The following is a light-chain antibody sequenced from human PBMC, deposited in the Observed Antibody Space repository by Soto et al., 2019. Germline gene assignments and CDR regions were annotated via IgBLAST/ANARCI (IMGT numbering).Light chain of an antibody. Sequence: QPVLTQSPSASASLGASVKLTCTLSSGHSNYAIAWHQQQSEKGPRYLMKLNSDGSHSKGDGIPDRFSGSRSGAERYLTISSLQSEDEADYYCQTWGSGIVVFGGGTKLTVL. CDR2: LNSDGSH. CDR3: QTWGSGIVV. V-gene: IGLV4-69*01. J-gene: IGLJ2*01. CDR1: SGHSNYA.